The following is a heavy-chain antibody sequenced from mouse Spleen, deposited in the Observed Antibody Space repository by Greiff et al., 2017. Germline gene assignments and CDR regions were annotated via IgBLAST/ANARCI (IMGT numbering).Heavy chain of an antibody. CDR1: GYTFTSYT. J-gene: IGHJ4*01. CDR3: ARDLYYGYAMDY. D-gene: IGHD1-1*01. Sequence: QVQLQQSGAELARPGASVKMSCKASGYTFTSYTMHWVKQRPGQGLEWIGYINPSSGYTKYNQKFKDKATLTADKSSSTAYMQLSSLTSEDSAVYYCARDLYYGYAMDYWGQGTSVTVSS. CDR2: INPSSGYT. V-gene: IGHV1-4*01.